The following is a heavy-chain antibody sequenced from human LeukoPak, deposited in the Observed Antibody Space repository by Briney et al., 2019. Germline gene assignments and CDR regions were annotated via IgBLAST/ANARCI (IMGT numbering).Heavy chain of an antibody. CDR3: VRDGVAAPEEFDY. J-gene: IGHJ4*02. CDR1: GYTFTAYY. Sequence: ASVKVSCKASGYTFTAYYMHWVRQAPGQGLEWMGWIADSGATNYVQKFQGRVTMTRDTSISTAYMELRRLRSDDTAVYYCVRDGVAAPEEFDYWGQGTLVTVSS. CDR2: IADSGAT. V-gene: IGHV1-2*02. D-gene: IGHD2-15*01.